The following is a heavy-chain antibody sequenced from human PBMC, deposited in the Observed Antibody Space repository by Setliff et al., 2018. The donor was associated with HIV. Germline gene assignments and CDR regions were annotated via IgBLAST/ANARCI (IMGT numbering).Heavy chain of an antibody. J-gene: IGHJ4*02. CDR3: ATDLHWAFDY. V-gene: IGHV3-48*01. D-gene: IGHD7-27*01. Sequence: GGSLRLSCADSGFTFSDYPMNWVRQAPGKGLEWVSHIYPDSNNIDYTDSVKGRFTISRDNAKDSLYLQMNSLRAEDAAVYYCATDLHWAFDYWGQGSLVTVSS. CDR1: GFTFSDYP. CDR2: IYPDSNNI.